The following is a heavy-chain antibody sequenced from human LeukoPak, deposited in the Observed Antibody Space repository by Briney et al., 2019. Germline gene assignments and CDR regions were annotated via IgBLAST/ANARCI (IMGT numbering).Heavy chain of an antibody. J-gene: IGHJ3*02. CDR1: GGSISSYY. Sequence: PSETLSLTCTVSGGSISSYYWSWIRQPPGKGLEWIGYIYYSGSTNYNPSLKSRVTISVDTSKNQFSLKLSSVTAADTAVYYCARVSIVGAKALDAFNIWGQGTMVTVSS. CDR2: IYYSGST. V-gene: IGHV4-59*01. CDR3: ARVSIVGAKALDAFNI. D-gene: IGHD1-26*01.